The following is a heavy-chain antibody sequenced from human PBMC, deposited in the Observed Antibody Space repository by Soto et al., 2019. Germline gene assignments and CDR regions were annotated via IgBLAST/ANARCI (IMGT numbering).Heavy chain of an antibody. CDR3: AAYCYTMTCPPVHGYA. V-gene: IGHV3-7*03. CDR1: GFRFRDYW. CDR2: IKQDESDK. J-gene: IGHJ5*02. D-gene: IGHD3-16*02. Sequence: GGSLRLSCAVSGFRFRDYWMSWVRQAPGKGLEWVANIKQDESDKYYVDSVKGRFTISRDNAKNALYLQMNSLRVEDTAVYYCAAYCYTMTCPPVHGYAWGQGTRVTVSS.